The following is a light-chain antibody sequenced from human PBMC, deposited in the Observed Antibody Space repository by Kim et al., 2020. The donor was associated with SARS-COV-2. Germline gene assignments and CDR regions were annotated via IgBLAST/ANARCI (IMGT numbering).Light chain of an antibody. CDR3: QAWDSSTVV. V-gene: IGLV3-1*01. CDR2: QDS. Sequence: VSPGQTASITCSGDKLGDKYACWYQQRPGQSPVLVIYQDSKRPSGIPERFSGSNSGNTATLTISGTQAMDEADYYCQAWDSSTVVFGGGTQLTVL. J-gene: IGLJ2*01. CDR1: KLGDKY.